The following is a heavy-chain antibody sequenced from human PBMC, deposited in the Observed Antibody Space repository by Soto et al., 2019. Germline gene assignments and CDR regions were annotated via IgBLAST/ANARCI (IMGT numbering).Heavy chain of an antibody. V-gene: IGHV4-31*03. Sequence: QVQLQESGPGLVKPSQTLSLTCTVSGGSISSGGYYWSWIRQHPGKGLEWIGYIYYSGSTYYNPSLKSRVTISVDTSKNQFSLKLSSVTAADTAVYYCARGGSPGGVVPAAICNWGQGTLVTVSS. D-gene: IGHD2-2*02. CDR1: GGSISSGGYY. CDR2: IYYSGST. J-gene: IGHJ4*02. CDR3: ARGGSPGGVVPAAICN.